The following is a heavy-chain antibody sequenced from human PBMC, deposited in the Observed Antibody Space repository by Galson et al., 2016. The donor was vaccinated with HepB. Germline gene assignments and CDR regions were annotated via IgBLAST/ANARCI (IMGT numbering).Heavy chain of an antibody. V-gene: IGHV3-20*01. CDR3: ARRGKITVAGGKVWYFDL. D-gene: IGHD6-19*01. CDR2: INWNGGST. J-gene: IGHJ2*01. Sequence: SLRLSCAVSGFTFDDYGMGWVRQAPGKGLEWVSGINWNGGSTGYADSVKGRFTISRDNAKTSLHLQMNSLRAEDTAVYHCARRGKITVAGGKVWYFDLWGRGTLLTVSS. CDR1: GFTFDDYG.